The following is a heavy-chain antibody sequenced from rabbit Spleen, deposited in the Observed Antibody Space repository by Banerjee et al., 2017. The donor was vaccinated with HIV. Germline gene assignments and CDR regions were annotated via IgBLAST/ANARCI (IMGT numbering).Heavy chain of an antibody. CDR2: MGSTSGRT. CDR1: GFSFSSSYY. Sequence: QSLEESRGGLVQPEGSLTLTCTVSGFSFSSSYYMCWVRQAPGKGLEWIGCMGSTSGRTGYASWAKGRFTISKSSSTTVTLQMTSLTAADTATYFCARGYGSNGIYGYATLNLWGPGTLVTVS. V-gene: IGHV1S40*01. J-gene: IGHJ4*01. CDR3: ARGYGSNGIYGYATLNL. D-gene: IGHD6-1*01.